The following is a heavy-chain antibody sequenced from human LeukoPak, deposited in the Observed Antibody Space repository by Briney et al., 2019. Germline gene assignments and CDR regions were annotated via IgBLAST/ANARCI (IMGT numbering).Heavy chain of an antibody. CDR2: INPNSGGT. Sequence: ASVKVSCKASGYTFTGYYMHWVRQAPGQGLEWMGWINPNSGGTNYAQKFQGRVTMTRDTSISTAYMELSRLRSDGTAVYYCARDLDTAMVTRDYWGQGTLVTVSS. J-gene: IGHJ4*02. D-gene: IGHD5-18*01. V-gene: IGHV1-2*02. CDR3: ARDLDTAMVTRDY. CDR1: GYTFTGYY.